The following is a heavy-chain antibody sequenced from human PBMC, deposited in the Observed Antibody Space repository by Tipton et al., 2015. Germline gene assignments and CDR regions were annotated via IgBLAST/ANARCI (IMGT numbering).Heavy chain of an antibody. CDR3: VKDGYYYDSGGYSPLDY. J-gene: IGHJ4*02. D-gene: IGHD3-22*01. Sequence: SLRLSCSAAGFTLSRYAMNWVRQAPGKGLEYVSAISSNGYNTYYPDSVKGRFTISRDNSKNTLYLQMSSPRAEDTAVYYCVKDGYYYDSGGYSPLDYWGQGTLVTVSS. V-gene: IGHV3-64D*08. CDR1: GFTLSRYA. CDR2: ISSNGYNT.